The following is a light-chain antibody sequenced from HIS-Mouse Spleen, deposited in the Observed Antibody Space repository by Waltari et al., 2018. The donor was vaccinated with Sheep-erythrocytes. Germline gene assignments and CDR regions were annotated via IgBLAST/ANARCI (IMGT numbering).Light chain of an antibody. CDR1: AVPKKS. V-gene: IGLV3-10*01. Sequence: YELTQPPSVPVSPAQTTRIPSSGEAVPKKSASRYQQKSGQAPVLVIYEDSKRPSGIPERFSGSRSGTMATLTISGAQVEDDADYYCYSTESSGNHWVFGGGNKLTVL. J-gene: IGLJ3*02. CDR3: YSTESSGNHWV. CDR2: EDS.